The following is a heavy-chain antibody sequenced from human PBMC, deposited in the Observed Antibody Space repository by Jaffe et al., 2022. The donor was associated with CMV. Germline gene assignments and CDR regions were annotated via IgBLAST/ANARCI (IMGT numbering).Heavy chain of an antibody. D-gene: IGHD1-7*01. CDR1: GYTFTGYY. CDR3: ASCRENSTYDYYYYGMDV. Sequence: QVQLVQSGAEVKKPGASVKVSCKASGYTFTGYYMHWVRQAPGQGLEWMGWINPNSGGTNYAQKFQGRVTMTRDTSISTAYMELSRLRSDDTAVYYCASCRENSTYDYYYYGMDVWGQGTTVTVSS. V-gene: IGHV1-2*02. CDR2: INPNSGGT. J-gene: IGHJ6*02.